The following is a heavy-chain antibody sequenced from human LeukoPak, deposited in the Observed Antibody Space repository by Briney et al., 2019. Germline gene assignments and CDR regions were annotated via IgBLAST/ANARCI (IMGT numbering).Heavy chain of an antibody. CDR3: AGSIAVAGTIDY. D-gene: IGHD6-19*01. Sequence: GGSLRLSCAASGFTFSTYGMHWVRQAPGKGLEWVAVIWYDGSNKYYADSVKGRFTISRDNSKNTLYLQMNSLRAEDTAVYYCAGSIAVAGTIDYWGQGTLVTVSS. J-gene: IGHJ4*02. CDR2: IWYDGSNK. CDR1: GFTFSTYG. V-gene: IGHV3-33*08.